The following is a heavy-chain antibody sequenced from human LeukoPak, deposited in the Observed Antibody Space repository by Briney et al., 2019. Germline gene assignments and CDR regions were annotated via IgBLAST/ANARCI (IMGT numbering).Heavy chain of an antibody. J-gene: IGHJ6*03. V-gene: IGHV3-11*01. D-gene: IGHD3-3*01. CDR1: GFTFSDYY. CDR2: ISSSGSTI. CDR3: ARGGISIFGVVIYMDV. Sequence: PGGSLRLSCAASGFTFSDYYMSWIRQAPGKGLEWVSYISSSGSTIYHADSVKGRFTISRDNAKNSLSLQMNSLRVEDTALYYCARGGISIFGVVIYMDVWGKGTTVTVSS.